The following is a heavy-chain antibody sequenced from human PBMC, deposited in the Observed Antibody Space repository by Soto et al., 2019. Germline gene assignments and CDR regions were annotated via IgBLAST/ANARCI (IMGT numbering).Heavy chain of an antibody. V-gene: IGHV3-23*01. CDR2: ISCSGGST. CDR3: AKVPPDPYLYWYFDL. Sequence: EVQLLESGGGLVQPGGSLRLSCAASGFTFSSYAMSWVRQAPGKGLEWVSAISCSGGSTYYADSVKGRFTISRDNSKNTLYLQMNSLSAEDTAVYYCAKVPPDPYLYWYFDLWGRGTLVTVSS. CDR1: GFTFSSYA. J-gene: IGHJ2*01.